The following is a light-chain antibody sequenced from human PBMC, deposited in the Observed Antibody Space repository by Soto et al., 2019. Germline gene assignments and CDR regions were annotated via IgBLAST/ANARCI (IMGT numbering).Light chain of an antibody. J-gene: IGKJ2*01. Sequence: IVMTQSPLSLPVTPGEPASISCRSSQSLLRSNGYKYLDWYLHKPGQSPQVLISLGSIRASGVPVKLSGSGSCTDYSLKNSRVEEEDVGIYYCIQAEQSPRTFGQGTKLEIK. CDR2: LGS. V-gene: IGKV2-28*01. CDR1: QSLLRSNGYKY. CDR3: IQAEQSPRT.